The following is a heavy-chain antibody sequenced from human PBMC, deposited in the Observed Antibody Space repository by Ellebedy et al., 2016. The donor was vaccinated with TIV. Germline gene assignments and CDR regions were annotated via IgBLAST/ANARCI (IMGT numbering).Heavy chain of an antibody. V-gene: IGHV3-74*01. Sequence: GESLKISCTASGFTFSSHWMHWVRQAPGKGLVWVSRISSDGSYTSYADSVKGRFTISRDNAKNTLYLQMNSLRAEDTAVYYCPYSSGWYKFDDWGQGTLVTVSS. D-gene: IGHD6-19*01. J-gene: IGHJ4*02. CDR2: ISSDGSYT. CDR1: GFTFSSHW. CDR3: PYSSGWYKFDD.